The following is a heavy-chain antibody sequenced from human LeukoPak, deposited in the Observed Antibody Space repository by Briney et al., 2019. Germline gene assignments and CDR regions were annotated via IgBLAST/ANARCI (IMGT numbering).Heavy chain of an antibody. CDR1: GFTFSSYA. V-gene: IGHV3-23*01. Sequence: GGSLRLSCAASGFTFSSYAMTWVRQAPGKGLDWVSVISGSGVSTYYADSVKGRFTISRDNSKNTLYLQMNSLRAEDTAVYYCASERYSYASDYWGQGTLVTVSS. CDR3: ASERYSYASDY. J-gene: IGHJ4*02. D-gene: IGHD5-18*01. CDR2: ISGSGVST.